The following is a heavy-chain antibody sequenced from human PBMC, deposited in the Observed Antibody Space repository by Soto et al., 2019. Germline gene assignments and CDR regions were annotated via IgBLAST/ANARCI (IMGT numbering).Heavy chain of an antibody. CDR2: IWSDGSNK. CDR3: ARRGSGTYGMDV. CDR1: GFTFNSYG. Sequence: QVQLVESGGGVVQPGRSLRLSCTASGFTFNSYGMHWVRQAPGKGLEWVAVIWSDGSNKYYADSVKGRFTISRDNSKNTLDLQMNSLGAEDTAVYYGARRGSGTYGMDVWGQGTTVTVSS. J-gene: IGHJ6*02. D-gene: IGHD3-10*01. V-gene: IGHV3-33*01.